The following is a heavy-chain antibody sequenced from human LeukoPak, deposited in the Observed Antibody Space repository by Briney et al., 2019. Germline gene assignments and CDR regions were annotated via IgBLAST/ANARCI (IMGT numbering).Heavy chain of an antibody. CDR1: GFTFSSYG. D-gene: IGHD3-10*01. CDR2: ISGRSGST. Sequence: GGTLRLSCAASGFTFSSYGMSWVRQAPGKGLEWVSAISGRSGSTYYADSVKGRFTISRDNSKNTLYLQMNSLRAEDTAVYYCARDTYYYGSGSYGLDYWGQGTLVTVSS. V-gene: IGHV3-23*01. CDR3: ARDTYYYGSGSYGLDY. J-gene: IGHJ4*02.